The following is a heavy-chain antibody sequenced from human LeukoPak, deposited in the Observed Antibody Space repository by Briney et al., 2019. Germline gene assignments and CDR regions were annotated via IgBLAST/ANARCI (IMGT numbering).Heavy chain of an antibody. CDR2: INTGGNDI. V-gene: IGHV3-74*01. D-gene: IGHD2-15*01. CDR1: GFTFSAYW. CDR3: ARSLVVGGTRPNDY. J-gene: IGHJ4*02. Sequence: GGPLRLSCAASGFTFSAYWRHWVRQAPGKGLVWLSRINTGGNDITYADSVKGRFAISRDNAKNTLYLQMNSLTVEDTAVYFCARSLVVGGTRPNDYWGQGTLVTVFS.